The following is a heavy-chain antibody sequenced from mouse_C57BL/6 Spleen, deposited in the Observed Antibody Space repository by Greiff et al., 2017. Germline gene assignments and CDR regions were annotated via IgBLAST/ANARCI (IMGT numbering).Heavy chain of an antibody. Sequence: VQLQQSGAELVRPGASVTLSCKASGYTFTSYWITWVKQRPGQGLEWIGDIYPGSGSTNYNEKFKSKATLTVDTSSSTAYMQLSSLTSEDSAVYYCASLLWLRRDYFDYWGQGTTLTVSS. CDR3: ASLLWLRRDYFDY. CDR2: IYPGSGST. V-gene: IGHV1-55*01. D-gene: IGHD2-9*01. J-gene: IGHJ2*01. CDR1: GYTFTSYW.